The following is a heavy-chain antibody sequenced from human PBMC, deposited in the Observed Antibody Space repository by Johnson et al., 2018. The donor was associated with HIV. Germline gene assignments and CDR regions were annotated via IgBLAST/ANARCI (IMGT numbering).Heavy chain of an antibody. V-gene: IGHV3-30*14. CDR3: ARNWAAGIAAATMWWHAFDI. CDR2: ISYDGST. J-gene: IGHJ3*02. CDR1: GFTFSSYA. D-gene: IGHD6-13*01. Sequence: VQLVESGGGVVQPGRSLRLSCAASGFTFSSYAMHWVRQAPGKGLEWVAVISYDGSTYYADSVKGRFTISRENSKNTLYIQMNSLRAEDTAVYYCARNWAAGIAAATMWWHAFDIWGQGTMVTVSS.